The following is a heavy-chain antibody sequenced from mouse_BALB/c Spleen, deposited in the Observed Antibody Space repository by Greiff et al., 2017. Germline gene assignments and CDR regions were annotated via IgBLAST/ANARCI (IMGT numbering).Heavy chain of an antibody. Sequence: QVQLQQSGAELVRPGTSVKVSCKASGYAFTNYLIEWVKQRPGQGLEWIGVINPGSGGTNYNEKFKGKATLTADKSSSTAYMQLSSLTSDDSAVYFCTRSYYYGSSYVFAYWGQGTLVTVSA. CDR2: INPGSGGT. J-gene: IGHJ3*01. CDR1: GYAFTNYL. D-gene: IGHD1-1*01. V-gene: IGHV1-54*03. CDR3: TRSYYYGSSYVFAY.